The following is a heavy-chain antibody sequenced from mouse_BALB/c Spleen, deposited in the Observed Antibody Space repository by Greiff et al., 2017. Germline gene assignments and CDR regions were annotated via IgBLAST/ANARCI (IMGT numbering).Heavy chain of an antibody. Sequence: VQLQQSGPGLVQPSQSLSITCTVSGFSLTSYGVHWVRQSPGKGLEWLGVIWSGGSTDYNAAFISRLSISKDNSKSQVFFKMNSLQANDTAIYYCATHYGNSAWFAYWGQGTLVTVSA. CDR1: GFSLTSYG. V-gene: IGHV2-2*02. J-gene: IGHJ3*01. CDR3: ATHYGNSAWFAY. CDR2: IWSGGST. D-gene: IGHD2-1*01.